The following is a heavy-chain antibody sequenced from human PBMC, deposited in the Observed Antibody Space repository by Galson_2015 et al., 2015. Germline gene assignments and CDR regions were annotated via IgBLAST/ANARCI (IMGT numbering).Heavy chain of an antibody. CDR2: VSKDGRNK. CDR1: GFTFSNYA. D-gene: IGHD4-17*01. Sequence: SLRLSCAASGFTFSNYAMNWVRQAPGKGPEWVATVSKDGRNKYYADSVTGRFTISRDNSKNTLFLQMNSLRVEDTAIYYCARQFHGDYWYFDLWGRGTLVTVSS. CDR3: ARQFHGDYWYFDL. J-gene: IGHJ2*01. V-gene: IGHV3-30*01.